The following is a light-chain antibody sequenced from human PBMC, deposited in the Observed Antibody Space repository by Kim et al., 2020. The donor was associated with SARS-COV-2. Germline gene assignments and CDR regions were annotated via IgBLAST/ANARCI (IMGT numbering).Light chain of an antibody. Sequence: SYELTQPPSVSVSPGQTASISCSGDKLGDKYACWYQQKPGQSPVLVIYQDSQRPSGIPERFSGSNSGNTATLTISGTQAMDEADYYCQSWDSSTVVFAG. V-gene: IGLV3-1*01. J-gene: IGLJ2*01. CDR2: QDS. CDR1: KLGDKY. CDR3: QSWDSSTVV.